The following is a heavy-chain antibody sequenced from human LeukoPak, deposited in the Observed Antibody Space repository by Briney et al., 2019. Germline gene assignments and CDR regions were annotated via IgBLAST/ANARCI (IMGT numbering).Heavy chain of an antibody. J-gene: IGHJ6*02. Sequence: GRSLRLSCAASGFTFSSYGMHWVRQAPGKGLEWVAVIWYDGSNKYYADSVKGRFTISRDNSKNTLYLQMNSLRAEDTAVYYCARGRCRDGYNFFLYCYYYYGMDVWGQGTTVTVSS. V-gene: IGHV3-33*01. D-gene: IGHD5-24*01. CDR1: GFTFSSYG. CDR3: ARGRCRDGYNFFLYCYYYYGMDV. CDR2: IWYDGSNK.